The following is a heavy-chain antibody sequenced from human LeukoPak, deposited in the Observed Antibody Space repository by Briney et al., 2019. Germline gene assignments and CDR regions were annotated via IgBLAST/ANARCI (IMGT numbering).Heavy chain of an antibody. D-gene: IGHD3-10*01. V-gene: IGHV4-39*01. J-gene: IGHJ5*02. Sequence: SETLSLTCTVSGGSISSSSHYWGWIRQPPGKGLEWIGSMYYRGSTYHNPSLKSRVTISVDTSENQFSLRLSSMAAAGTAMYLCARHGWDYDPGTYYTFDPWGQGTLVTVSS. CDR1: GGSISSSSHY. CDR3: ARHGWDYDPGTYYTFDP. CDR2: MYYRGST.